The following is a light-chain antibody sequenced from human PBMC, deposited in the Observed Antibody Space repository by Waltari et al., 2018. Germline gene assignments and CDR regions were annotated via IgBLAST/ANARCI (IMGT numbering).Light chain of an antibody. Sequence: QSALTQPAAVSGSPGQSVTISCTGARSDIGRYDLVSWYQQHPGNAPNLVFSDVTKRPSGVSDLFSGSKPGDTASLTISGLQFEDEADYYCCSYAGNYIWVFGGGTRLTVL. J-gene: IGLJ3*02. V-gene: IGLV2-23*02. CDR3: CSYAGNYIWV. CDR1: RSDIGRYDL. CDR2: DVT.